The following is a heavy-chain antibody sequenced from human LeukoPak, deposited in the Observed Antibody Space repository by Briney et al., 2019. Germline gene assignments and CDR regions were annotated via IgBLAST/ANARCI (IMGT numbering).Heavy chain of an antibody. CDR2: IYYSGST. CDR3: ARGRDGYNELDY. V-gene: IGHV4-59*01. J-gene: IGHJ4*02. D-gene: IGHD5-24*01. CDR1: GGSISSYY. Sequence: SETLSLTCTVSGGSISSYYWSWIRQPPGKGLEWIGYIYYSGSTNYNPSLKSRVTISVDTSKNQFSLKLSSVTAADTAVYHCARGRDGYNELDYWGQGTLVTVSS.